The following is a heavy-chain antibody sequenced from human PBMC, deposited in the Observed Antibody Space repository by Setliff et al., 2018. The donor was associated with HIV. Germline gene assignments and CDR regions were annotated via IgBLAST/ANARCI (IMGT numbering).Heavy chain of an antibody. Sequence: SETLSLTCSVSGGSTTSGGYYWSWIRQHPGKGLEYIGYIYYSGSTYYNPSLKSRVTMSIDTSTQQFFLNVTSVTAADTAVYYCARESMLRGLRHAVDIWGQGTMVTVS. CDR1: GGSTTSGGYY. J-gene: IGHJ3*02. V-gene: IGHV4-31*03. D-gene: IGHD3-10*01. CDR2: IYYSGST. CDR3: ARESMLRGLRHAVDI.